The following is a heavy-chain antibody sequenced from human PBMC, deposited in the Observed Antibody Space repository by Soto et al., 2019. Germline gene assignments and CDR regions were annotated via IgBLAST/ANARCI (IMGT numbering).Heavy chain of an antibody. V-gene: IGHV1-18*04. CDR2: ISAYNGNT. J-gene: IGHJ6*02. CDR3: ARVAADYDILTGYSPSSGMDV. Sequence: ASVKVSCKASGYTFTSYGVSWLRQSPGQGLEWMGWISAYNGNTNYAQKLQGRVTMTTDTSTSTAYMELRSLRSDDTAVYYCARVAADYDILTGYSPSSGMDVWGQGTTVTVSS. D-gene: IGHD3-9*01. CDR1: GYTFTSYG.